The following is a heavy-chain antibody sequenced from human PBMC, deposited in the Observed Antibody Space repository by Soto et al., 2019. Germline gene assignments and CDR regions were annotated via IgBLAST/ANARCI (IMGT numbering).Heavy chain of an antibody. Sequence: QVQLVESGGDVVQPGRSLRLSCVASGFTFRSYDMHWVRQAPGKGLEWVAVTSSDEKKRYYTDSVKGRFTISRDNSKNTLSLNVNSLPAEDTAVYYCARAMDTAKASKDNWCDPWGQGTLVTVSS. V-gene: IGHV3-30*03. CDR1: GFTFRSYD. D-gene: IGHD5-18*01. CDR2: TSSDEKKR. J-gene: IGHJ5*02. CDR3: ARAMDTAKASKDNWCDP.